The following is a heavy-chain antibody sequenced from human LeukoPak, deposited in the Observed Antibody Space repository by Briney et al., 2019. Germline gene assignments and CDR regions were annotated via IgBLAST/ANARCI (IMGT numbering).Heavy chain of an antibody. V-gene: IGHV3-30*02. CDR3: AKDRCSGGIGCYYYCMDV. Sequence: SGGSLRLSCAASGFTFSSYGMHWVRQAPGKGLEWVAFIHNDGTNKQYADSVKGRFTISRDNSKNTLYLEINSLTPEDTAVYYCAKDRCSGGIGCYYYCMDVWGKGTTVTISS. J-gene: IGHJ6*03. CDR1: GFTFSSYG. D-gene: IGHD2-15*01. CDR2: IHNDGTNK.